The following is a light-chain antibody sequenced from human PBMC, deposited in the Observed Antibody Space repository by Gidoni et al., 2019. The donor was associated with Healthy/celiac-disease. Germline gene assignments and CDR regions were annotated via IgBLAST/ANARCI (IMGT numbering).Light chain of an antibody. Sequence: DIQMTQSPSTLSASVGDRVTITCRASQSISSWLAWYQQKPGKAPKLLIYKASSLERRVPTRFSGSGSGTEFTLTISSLQPDDFATYYCQQYNSYWTFGQGTKVEIK. CDR1: QSISSW. V-gene: IGKV1-5*03. CDR2: KAS. CDR3: QQYNSYWT. J-gene: IGKJ1*01.